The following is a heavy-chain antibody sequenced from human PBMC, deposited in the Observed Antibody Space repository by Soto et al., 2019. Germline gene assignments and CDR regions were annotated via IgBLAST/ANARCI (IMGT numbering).Heavy chain of an antibody. CDR1: GGSISSSSYY. Sequence: PSETLSLTCTVSGGSISSSSYYWGWIRQPPGKGLEWIGSIYYSGSTYYNPSLKSRVTISVDTSKNQFSLKLSSVTAADTAVYYCARPLGIAAAGNEGRWFDLWGQGTLVPVS. J-gene: IGHJ5*02. CDR3: ARPLGIAAAGNEGRWFDL. V-gene: IGHV4-39*01. CDR2: IYYSGST. D-gene: IGHD6-13*01.